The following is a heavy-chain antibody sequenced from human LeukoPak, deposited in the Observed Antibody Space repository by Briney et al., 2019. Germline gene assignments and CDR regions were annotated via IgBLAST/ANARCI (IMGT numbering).Heavy chain of an antibody. Sequence: PGGSLRLSCAASGFTVSSNYVSWVRQAPGKGLEWVSVIYSGGSTYYADSVKGRFTISRDNSKNTLYLQMHSLRAEDTAVYYCAKWDTSMVDAFDIWGQGTMVTVSS. D-gene: IGHD5-18*01. V-gene: IGHV3-53*01. CDR3: AKWDTSMVDAFDI. CDR1: GFTVSSNY. CDR2: IYSGGST. J-gene: IGHJ3*02.